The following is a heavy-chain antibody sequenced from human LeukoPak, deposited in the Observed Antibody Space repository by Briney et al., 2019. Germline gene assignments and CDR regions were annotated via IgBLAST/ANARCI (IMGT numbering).Heavy chain of an antibody. D-gene: IGHD3-3*01. CDR1: GFTFSSYA. J-gene: IGHJ6*03. CDR3: AKASRFLEWLLYDYYMDV. V-gene: IGHV3-23*01. Sequence: GGSLRLSCAASGFTFSSYAMSWVRQAPGKGLEWVSAISGSGGSTYYADSVKGRFTISRDNSKNTLYLQMNSLRAKDTAVYYCAKASRFLEWLLYDYYMDVWGKGTTVTVSS. CDR2: ISGSGGST.